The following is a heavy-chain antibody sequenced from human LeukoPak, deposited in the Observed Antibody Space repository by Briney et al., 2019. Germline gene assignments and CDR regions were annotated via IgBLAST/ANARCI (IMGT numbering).Heavy chain of an antibody. Sequence: PSETLSLTCTVSGGSISSGGYYWSWIRQPPGKGLEWIGYIYHSGSTYYNPSLKSRVTISVDRSKNQFSLKLSSVTAADTAVYYCARDCGGGYCSSTSSGADYWGQGTLVTVSS. CDR1: GGSISSGGYY. CDR3: ARDCGGGYCSSTSSGADY. V-gene: IGHV4-30-2*01. J-gene: IGHJ4*02. CDR2: IYHSGST. D-gene: IGHD2-2*03.